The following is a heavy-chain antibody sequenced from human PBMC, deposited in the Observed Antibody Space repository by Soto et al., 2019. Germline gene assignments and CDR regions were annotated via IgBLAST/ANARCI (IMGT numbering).Heavy chain of an antibody. Sequence: GGSLRLSCAASGFTFSSYAMSWVRQAPGKGLEWVSAISGSGGSTYYADSVKGRFTISRDNSKNTLYLQMNSLRAEDTAVYYCAKNIGGAYYDFWSGYPYYYMDVWGKGTTVTVSS. CDR2: ISGSGGST. V-gene: IGHV3-23*01. CDR1: GFTFSSYA. CDR3: AKNIGGAYYDFWSGYPYYYMDV. D-gene: IGHD3-3*01. J-gene: IGHJ6*03.